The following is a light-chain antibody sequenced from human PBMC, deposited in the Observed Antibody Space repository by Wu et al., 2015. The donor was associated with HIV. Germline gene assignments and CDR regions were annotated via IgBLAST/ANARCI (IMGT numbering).Light chain of an antibody. J-gene: IGKJ2*03. V-gene: IGKV3-15*01. CDR1: QSIGSN. Sequence: EVVLTQSPATLSVSPGERATLSCRASQSIGSNLAWYQQTLGQAPRLVVYGASNRATGIPARFSGSGSGTDFTLTISSLQSEDSAVYFCQQYANWPPLFSFGQGTKVEIK. CDR2: GAS. CDR3: QQYANWPPLFS.